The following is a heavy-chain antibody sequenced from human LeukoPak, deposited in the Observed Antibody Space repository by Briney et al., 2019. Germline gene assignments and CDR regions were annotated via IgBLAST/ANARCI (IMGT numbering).Heavy chain of an antibody. Sequence: GGSLRLSCAVSGFIFNSYAMSWVRQAPGKGLEWVSSISPGSRYIYYADSVKGRFTISRDNAKNSLYLQMNSLRAEDTAAYYCARGRGCSSMSCYPDSWGQGTLVTVSS. V-gene: IGHV3-21*01. J-gene: IGHJ5*01. D-gene: IGHD2-2*01. CDR3: ARGRGCSSMSCYPDS. CDR2: ISPGSRYI. CDR1: GFIFNSYA.